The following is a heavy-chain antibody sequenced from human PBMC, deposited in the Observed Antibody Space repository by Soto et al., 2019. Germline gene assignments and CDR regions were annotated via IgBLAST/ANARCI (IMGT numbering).Heavy chain of an antibody. Sequence: QVQLVQSGAEVKKPGASVKVSCKASGYTFTGYYIHWVRQAPGQGLEWMGWINPNSGGTNYGQKFQGRVTMTRDTSINTAYMELSRQRSDDTAVYYCARDSTRSSSWTTGYHGMDVWGQGTTVTVSS. D-gene: IGHD6-13*01. CDR1: GYTFTGYY. J-gene: IGHJ6*02. CDR2: INPNSGGT. V-gene: IGHV1-2*02. CDR3: ARDSTRSSSWTTGYHGMDV.